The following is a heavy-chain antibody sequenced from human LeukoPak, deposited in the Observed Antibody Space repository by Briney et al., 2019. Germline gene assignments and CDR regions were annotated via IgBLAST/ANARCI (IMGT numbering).Heavy chain of an antibody. D-gene: IGHD3-10*01. CDR1: KFTFNNA. Sequence: GGSLRLSCAASKFTFNNAMHWVRQAPGKGLEWVSVIYSGGSTYYADSVKGRFTISRDNSKNTLYLQMNSLRAEDTAVYYCARDPFGIKSWFDPWGQGTLVTVSS. CDR3: ARDPFGIKSWFDP. V-gene: IGHV3-53*01. J-gene: IGHJ5*02. CDR2: IYSGGST.